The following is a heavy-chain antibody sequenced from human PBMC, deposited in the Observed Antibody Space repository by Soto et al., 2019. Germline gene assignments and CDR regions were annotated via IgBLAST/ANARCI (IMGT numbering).Heavy chain of an antibody. D-gene: IGHD3-22*01. Sequence: VGSLVRSCSASGFSFNNYSLTWVRQAPVSGLEWVATVSVSGGTTYYSDSVKGRFTISRDNYKRTVFLQMLSLRAEDTDVYYCAKGLYYYDRSGYRVFDFWGKGPMVTVSS. CDR1: GFSFNNYS. CDR2: VSVSGGTT. CDR3: AKGLYYYDRSGYRVFDF. J-gene: IGHJ4*02. V-gene: IGHV3-23*01.